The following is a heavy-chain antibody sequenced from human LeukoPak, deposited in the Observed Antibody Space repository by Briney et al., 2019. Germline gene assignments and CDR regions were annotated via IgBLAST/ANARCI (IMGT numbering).Heavy chain of an antibody. J-gene: IGHJ4*02. V-gene: IGHV1-2*02. CDR3: ARDLITIIRGFDY. Sequence: ASVKVSCKASGYTFTDYSIHWVRQAPEQGLEWMGWINPNSGGTNYAQKFQGRVTMTRDTSISTAYMELSRLRSDDTAVYYCARDLITIIRGFDYWGQGTLVTVSS. CDR2: INPNSGGT. D-gene: IGHD3-10*01. CDR1: GYTFTDYS.